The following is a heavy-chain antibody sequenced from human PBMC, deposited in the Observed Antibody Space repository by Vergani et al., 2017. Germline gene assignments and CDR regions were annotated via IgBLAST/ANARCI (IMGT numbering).Heavy chain of an antibody. CDR2: IYYSGST. CDR1: GGSISSYY. J-gene: IGHJ5*02. D-gene: IGHD1-7*01. CDR3: ARQELYAPFDP. V-gene: IGHV4-39*01. Sequence: QVQLQESGPGLVKPSETLSLTCTVSGGSISSYYWGWIRQHPGKGLEWIGSIYYSGSTYYNPSLKSRVTISVDTSKNQFSLKLSSVTAADTAVYYCARQELYAPFDPWGQGTLVTVSS.